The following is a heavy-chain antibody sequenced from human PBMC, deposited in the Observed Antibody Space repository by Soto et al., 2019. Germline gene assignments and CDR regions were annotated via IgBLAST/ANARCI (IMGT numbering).Heavy chain of an antibody. CDR3: AKFRWEPPHYFDY. V-gene: IGHV3-23*01. CDR1: GFTFSSYA. CDR2: ISGSGGST. J-gene: IGHJ4*02. Sequence: GGSLRLSCAASGFTFSSYAMSWVRQAPGKGLEWVSAISGSGGSTYYADSVKGRFTISRDNSKNTLYLQMNSLGAEDTAVYYCAKFRWEPPHYFDYWGQGTLVTVSS. D-gene: IGHD1-26*01.